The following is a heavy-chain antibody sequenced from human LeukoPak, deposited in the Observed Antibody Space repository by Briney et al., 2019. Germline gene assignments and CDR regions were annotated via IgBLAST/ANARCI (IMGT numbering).Heavy chain of an antibody. Sequence: PGGSLRLSCAASGFAFASFALSGVRQAPGKGLEWVSTITGSGGNTYYADSVKGRFTVSRDNSKNTLYLQMNSLRGEDTAVYYCAKDFLRNMVLGFDDWGQGTLVTVSS. D-gene: IGHD3-10*01. V-gene: IGHV3-23*01. CDR2: ITGSGGNT. CDR1: GFAFASFA. J-gene: IGHJ4*02. CDR3: AKDFLRNMVLGFDD.